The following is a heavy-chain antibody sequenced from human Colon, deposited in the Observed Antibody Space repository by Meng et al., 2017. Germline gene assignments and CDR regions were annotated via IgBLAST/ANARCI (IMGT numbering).Heavy chain of an antibody. CDR3: ARDTGYKDF. CDR1: GYTFTGYW. Sequence: HGQRVKPGAEWKKPGASVKVSCKASGYTFTGYWIHWVRKAPRQGLEWLGWMDPNSGGTNYAQKFQGRITMTRDTSITTAYMDLSGLTLDDTAVYYCARDTGYKDFWGQGTLVTVSS. D-gene: IGHD2-2*02. CDR2: MDPNSGGT. J-gene: IGHJ4*02. V-gene: IGHV1-2*02.